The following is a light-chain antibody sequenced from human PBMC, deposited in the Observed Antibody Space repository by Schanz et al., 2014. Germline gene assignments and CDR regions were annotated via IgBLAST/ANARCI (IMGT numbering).Light chain of an antibody. CDR3: NSFVGSNNLV. CDR2: EVS. Sequence: QSALTQPPSASGSPGQSVTISCTGTNSDVGGYNYVSWYQHHPGKAPKLLIYEVSKRPSGVPDCFSGSKSGNTASLTVSGLQAEDEADYYCNSFVGSNNLVFGGGTKLTVL. CDR1: NSDVGGYNY. J-gene: IGLJ3*02. V-gene: IGLV2-8*01.